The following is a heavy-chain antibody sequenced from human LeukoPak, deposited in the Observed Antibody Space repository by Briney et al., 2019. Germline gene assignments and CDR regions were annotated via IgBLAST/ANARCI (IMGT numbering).Heavy chain of an antibody. J-gene: IGHJ4*02. D-gene: IGHD1-26*01. Sequence: SETLSLPCTVSGGSISSSSYYWGWIRQPPGKGLEWIGSIYYSVSTYYNPSLKSLVTISVDTSKNQFSLKLSSVTAADTAVYYCARGEGELNYWGQGTLVTVSS. V-gene: IGHV4-39*07. CDR1: GGSISSSSYY. CDR3: ARGEGELNY. CDR2: IYYSVST.